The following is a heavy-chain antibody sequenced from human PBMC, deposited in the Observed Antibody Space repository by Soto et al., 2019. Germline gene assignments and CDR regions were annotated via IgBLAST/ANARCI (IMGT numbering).Heavy chain of an antibody. D-gene: IGHD6-13*01. V-gene: IGHV1-18*01. CDR2: ISAYNGNT. J-gene: IGHJ1*01. Sequence: QVQLVQSGAEVKKPGASVKVSCKASGYTFTSYGISWVRQAPGQGLEWMGWISAYNGNTNYAQKLQGRVTMTTDTSKSTAHMELRSLRSGDTAVYYCERGNLLSGSWRPEYFQHWGQGTLVTVSS. CDR1: GYTFTSYG. CDR3: ERGNLLSGSWRPEYFQH.